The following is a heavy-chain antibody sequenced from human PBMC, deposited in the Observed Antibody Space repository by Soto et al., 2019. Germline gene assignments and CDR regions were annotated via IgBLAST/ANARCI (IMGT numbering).Heavy chain of an antibody. J-gene: IGHJ4*02. CDR1: GGSITSVNHY. CDR3: AREVAGTGAFDY. Sequence: QVQLEQSGPGLVKPSQTLSLTCDISGGSITSVNHYWSWIRQSPGACLEWIGYISDRGTTHYNPSLKGRVTITGDSAQTQFALTIHSVTVADTAVYYYAREVAGTGAFDYRGGGTPITVSS. D-gene: IGHD2-8*02. V-gene: IGHV4-31*02. CDR2: ISDRGTT.